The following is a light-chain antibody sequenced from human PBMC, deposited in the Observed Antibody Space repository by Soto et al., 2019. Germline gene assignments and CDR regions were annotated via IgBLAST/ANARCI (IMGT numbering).Light chain of an antibody. Sequence: QSALTQPASVSGSPGQSITISCTGTSSDVGSYNLVSWYQHHPGKAPKFIIYEDNKRPSGVSNRFSGSKSGNTASLTISGLQAEDDADYYCCAFVRSNALLFGGGTKVTVL. CDR2: EDN. CDR3: CAFVRSNALL. J-gene: IGLJ2*01. CDR1: SSDVGSYNL. V-gene: IGLV2-23*01.